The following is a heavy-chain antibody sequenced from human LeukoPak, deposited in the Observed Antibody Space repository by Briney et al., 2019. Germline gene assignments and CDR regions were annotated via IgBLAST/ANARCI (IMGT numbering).Heavy chain of an antibody. Sequence: PSETLSLTCTVSGGSISSYYWSWIRQPPGKGLEWIGYIYYNGGTNYNPSLESRLTMSVDTSKNQFSLKLRSVTAADTAVYYCARPGVGSGRYGAFDIWGQGTMVTVSS. J-gene: IGHJ3*02. V-gene: IGHV4-59*08. D-gene: IGHD5-18*01. CDR3: ARPGVGSGRYGAFDI. CDR1: GGSISSYY. CDR2: IYYNGGT.